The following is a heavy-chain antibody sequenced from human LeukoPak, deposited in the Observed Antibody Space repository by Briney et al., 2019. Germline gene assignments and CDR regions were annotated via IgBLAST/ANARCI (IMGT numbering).Heavy chain of an antibody. J-gene: IGHJ6*03. CDR1: GFTFSTYA. CDR3: ASCSGGSCYGGYYYMDV. D-gene: IGHD2-15*01. CDR2: ISSSSSTI. Sequence: GRSLRLSCAASGFTFSTYAIHWVRQAPGKGLEWVSYISSSSSTIYYADSVKGRFTISRGNAKNSLYLQLNSLRAEDTAVYYCASCSGGSCYGGYYYMDVWGKGTTVTISS. V-gene: IGHV3-48*01.